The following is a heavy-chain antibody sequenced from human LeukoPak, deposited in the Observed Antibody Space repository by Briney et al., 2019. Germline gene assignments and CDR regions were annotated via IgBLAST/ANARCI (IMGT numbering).Heavy chain of an antibody. D-gene: IGHD3-3*01. J-gene: IGHJ4*02. CDR3: ARLREIPVFGVVTKSTSYFDY. V-gene: IGHV3-7*01. CDR1: GFTFTNYW. CDR2: IKQDRSEK. Sequence: GGSLRLSCAASGFTFTNYWMSWVRQAPGKGLELVANIKQDRSEKYYVDSVKGRFTISRDNAKNSLYLQMDSLRAEDTAVYYCARLREIPVFGVVTKSTSYFDYWGQGTLVTVSS.